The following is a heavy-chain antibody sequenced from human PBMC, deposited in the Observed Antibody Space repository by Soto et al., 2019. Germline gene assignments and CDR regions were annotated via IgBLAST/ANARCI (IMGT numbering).Heavy chain of an antibody. V-gene: IGHV3-23*01. D-gene: IGHD2-15*01. J-gene: IGHJ4*02. CDR2: ISGSGGST. CDR1: GFTFSSYA. Sequence: EVQLLESGGGLVQPGGSLRLSCAASGFTFSSYAMSWVRQAPGKGLEWVSAISGSGGSTYYADSVKGRFTISRDNSKNTLYLQMNRLRAEDTAVYYCAKDPCGGSCKSYWGQGTLVTVSS. CDR3: AKDPCGGSCKSY.